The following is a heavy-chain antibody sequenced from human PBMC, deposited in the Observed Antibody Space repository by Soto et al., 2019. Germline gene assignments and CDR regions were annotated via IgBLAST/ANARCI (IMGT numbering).Heavy chain of an antibody. J-gene: IGHJ6*02. D-gene: IGHD6-13*01. CDR1: GGTFSSYT. CDR3: ASRPAAGPSYCYCGMDV. Sequence: QVQLVQSGAEVKKPGSSVKVSCKASGGTFSSYTISWVRQAPGQGLEWMGRIIPILGIANYAQKFQGRVTISADKSTSTAYMELSSLRSDDTAVYYCASRPAAGPSYCYCGMDVWGQGTTVTVSS. CDR2: IIPILGIA. V-gene: IGHV1-69*02.